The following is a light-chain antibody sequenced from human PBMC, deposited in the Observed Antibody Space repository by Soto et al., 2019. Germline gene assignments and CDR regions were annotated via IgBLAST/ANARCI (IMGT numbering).Light chain of an antibody. J-gene: IGKJ4*01. CDR3: LQHNSYPLT. CDR1: QGIGND. Sequence: DIQMTQSPSSLSASVGDRVTITCRASQGIGNDLGWYQQKPEKAPKRLIYAASSLQSGVPSRFSGSGSGKEFTLTISSLQPEDFATYYCLQHNSYPLTFGGGTKVEIK. V-gene: IGKV1-17*01. CDR2: AAS.